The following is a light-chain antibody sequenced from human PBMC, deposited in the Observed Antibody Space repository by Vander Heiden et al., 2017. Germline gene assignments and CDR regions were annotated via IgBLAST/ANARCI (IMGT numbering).Light chain of an antibody. CDR3: QQYYMWPPVT. J-gene: IGKJ4*01. Sequence: ELEMTQSPATLSVSPGERATLSCRARQSVSTKVAWYQQKLGQAPRLLIFDASTRATGIPDRFTGSGSGTEFTLTITSLQSEDFAVYSCQQYYMWPPVTFGGGTKVEIK. CDR1: QSVSTK. V-gene: IGKV3-15*01. CDR2: DAS.